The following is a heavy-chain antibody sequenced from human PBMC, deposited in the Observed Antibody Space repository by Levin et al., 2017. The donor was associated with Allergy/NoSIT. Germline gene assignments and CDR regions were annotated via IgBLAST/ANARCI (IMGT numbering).Heavy chain of an antibody. J-gene: IGHJ6*02. Sequence: GASVKVSCKASGGPFSSYGFTWVRQAPGQGPEWMGGIIPLFGSANYAQKFQGRLTMSADESTTTLYMELSSLRSEDTAVYYCARLAATTGTMHYGMDVWGQGTTVTVSS. V-gene: IGHV1-69*13. CDR1: GGPFSSYG. CDR2: IIPLFGSA. D-gene: IGHD1-1*01. CDR3: ARLAATTGTMHYGMDV.